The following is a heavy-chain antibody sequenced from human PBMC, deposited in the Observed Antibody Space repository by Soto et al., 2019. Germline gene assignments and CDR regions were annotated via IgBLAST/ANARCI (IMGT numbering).Heavy chain of an antibody. CDR1: GFILGRHG. V-gene: IGHV3-33*02. D-gene: IGHD3-10*01. CDR3: ARDISFGAYDL. J-gene: IGHJ5*02. CDR2: IWYDGTRE. Sequence: HPWGSLRLSCTASGFILGRHGMLWARQAPGKGLEWVALIWYDGTRESYADSARGRFTISRDNFANTLYLQMNSLRAEDTAVYYCARDISFGAYDLWGQGTLVTVSS.